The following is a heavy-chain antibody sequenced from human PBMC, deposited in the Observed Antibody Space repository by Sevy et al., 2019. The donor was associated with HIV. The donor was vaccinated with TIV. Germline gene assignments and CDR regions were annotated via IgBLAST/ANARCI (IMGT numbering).Heavy chain of an antibody. CDR3: VKDPSSVTYYDFWSGYHASGGMDV. CDR2: ISSNGGST. V-gene: IGHV3-64D*06. Sequence: GGSLRLSCSASGFTFSSYAMHWVRQAPGKGLEYVSAISSNGGSTYYADSVKGRFTISRDNSKNTLYLKMSSLRAEDTAVYYCVKDPSSVTYYDFWSGYHASGGMDVWGQGTTVTVSS. J-gene: IGHJ6*02. D-gene: IGHD3-3*01. CDR1: GFTFSSYA.